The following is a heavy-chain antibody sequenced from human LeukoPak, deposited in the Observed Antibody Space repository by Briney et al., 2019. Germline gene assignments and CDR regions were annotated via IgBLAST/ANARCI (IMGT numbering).Heavy chain of an antibody. CDR2: ISGSGGST. V-gene: IGHV3-23*01. J-gene: IGHJ5*02. CDR1: GFTFSSYA. D-gene: IGHD6-13*01. CDR3: AKYERGCWYNWFDP. Sequence: GGSLRLSCAASGFTFSSYAMSWVRQAPGKGLEWVSAISGSGGSTYYADSVKGRFTISRGNSKNTLYLQMNSLRAEDTAVYYCAKYERGCWYNWFDPWGQGTLVTVSS.